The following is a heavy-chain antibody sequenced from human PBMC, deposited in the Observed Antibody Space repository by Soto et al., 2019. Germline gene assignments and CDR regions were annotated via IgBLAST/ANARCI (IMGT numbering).Heavy chain of an antibody. V-gene: IGHV4-39*01. J-gene: IGHJ5*02. CDR3: ARHPQDYIWGSPNWFDP. CDR2: IYYSGST. Sequence: SETLSLTCTVSGGSISSSSYYWGWIRQPPGKGLEWIGSIYYSGSTYYNPSLKSRVTISVDTSKNQFSLKLSSVTAADTAVYYCARHPQDYIWGSPNWFDPWGQGTLVTVSS. CDR1: GGSISSSSYY. D-gene: IGHD3-16*01.